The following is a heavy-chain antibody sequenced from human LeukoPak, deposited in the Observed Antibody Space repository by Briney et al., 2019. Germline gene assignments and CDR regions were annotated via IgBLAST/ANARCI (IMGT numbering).Heavy chain of an antibody. Sequence: ASVKVSCKASGYTFTSYDINWVRQATGQGLEWMGWISPNSGGTNYAQKFQGRVTMTRDTSISTAYMELSRLRSGDTAVYYCARELPGIAAAGGGYYFDYWGQGTLVTVSS. CDR3: ARELPGIAAAGGGYYFDY. CDR1: GYTFTSYD. J-gene: IGHJ4*02. V-gene: IGHV1-2*02. CDR2: ISPNSGGT. D-gene: IGHD6-13*01.